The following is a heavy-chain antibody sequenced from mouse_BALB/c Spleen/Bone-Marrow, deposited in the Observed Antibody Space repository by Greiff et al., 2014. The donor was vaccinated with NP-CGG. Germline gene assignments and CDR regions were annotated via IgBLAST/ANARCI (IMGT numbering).Heavy chain of an antibody. CDR2: IDPENGNT. CDR1: GFNIKDYY. CDR3: ARGDGYAMDY. J-gene: IGHJ4*01. Sequence: SGAEIVRPGALVKLSCKASGFNIKDYYMQWVKQTPEQGLEWIGWIDPENGNTIYDPKFQGKASITADTSSNTAYLQLSSLTSEDTAVYYCARGDGYAMDYWGQGTSVTVSS. V-gene: IGHV14-1*02.